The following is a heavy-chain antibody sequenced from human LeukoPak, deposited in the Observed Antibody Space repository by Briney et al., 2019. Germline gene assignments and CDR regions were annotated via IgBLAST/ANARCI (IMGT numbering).Heavy chain of an antibody. J-gene: IGHJ4*02. CDR2: ISSSSDYI. CDR3: ARDIAGRELLDY. CDR1: GFTFSTYS. V-gene: IGHV3-21*01. D-gene: IGHD1-26*01. Sequence: GGSLRLSCAASGFTFSTYSMNWVRQAPGKGLEWVSSISSSSDYIYYADSVKGRFTVSRGNAKNSPHLQMNSLRAEDTAVYYCARDIAGRELLDYWGQGTLVTVSS.